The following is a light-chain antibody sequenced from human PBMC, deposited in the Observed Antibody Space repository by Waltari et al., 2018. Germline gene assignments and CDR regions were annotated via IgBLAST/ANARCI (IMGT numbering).Light chain of an antibody. CDR2: KVT. V-gene: IGLV2-14*03. Sequence: QSALTQPASVSGSPGQSITISCTGVTSDVGGYDFISWYPQHPGEAPSLFLYKVTIRPSGVSDRFSGSQSGTTASLTISGLQAEDEASYYCTSYTAKTLLFGGGTKLTVL. CDR3: TSYTAKTLL. CDR1: TSDVGGYDF. J-gene: IGLJ2*01.